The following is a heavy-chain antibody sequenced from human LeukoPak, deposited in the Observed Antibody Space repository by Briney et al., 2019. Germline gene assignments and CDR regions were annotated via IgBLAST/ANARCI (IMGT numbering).Heavy chain of an antibody. CDR1: GYTFTSFG. Sequence: ASVKVSCKASGYTFTSFGINWVRQATGQGLEWMGWMNPNSGNTGYAQKFQGRVTMTRNTSISTAYMELSSLRSEDTAVYYCARSYYDILTGYYKAWDDYWGQGTLVTVSS. V-gene: IGHV1-8*02. D-gene: IGHD3-9*01. CDR3: ARSYYDILTGYYKAWDDY. CDR2: MNPNSGNT. J-gene: IGHJ4*02.